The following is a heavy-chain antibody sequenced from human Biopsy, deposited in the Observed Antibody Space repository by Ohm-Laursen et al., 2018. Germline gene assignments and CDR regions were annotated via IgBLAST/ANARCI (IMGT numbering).Heavy chain of an antibody. CDR3: TRGGYYYDSLAYYYWFDP. V-gene: IGHV1-2*02. J-gene: IGHJ5*02. CDR2: INAKTGDT. D-gene: IGHD3-22*01. Sequence: ASVKVSCKASGYTFTGYHVHLVRQAPGQGLEWMGWINAKTGDTNYAQKFQGRVTMTRDTSISTAYVDLSSLRSDDTAVYYCTRGGYYYDSLAYYYWFDPWGQGTLVTVSS. CDR1: GYTFTGYH.